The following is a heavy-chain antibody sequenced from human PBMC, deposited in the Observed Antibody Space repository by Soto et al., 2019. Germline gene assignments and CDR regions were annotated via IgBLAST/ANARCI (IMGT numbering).Heavy chain of an antibody. J-gene: IGHJ6*02. Sequence: TLSLTCSVSGGSFSSDSFIWSWVRQFPGKGLEWIGYIYYSGTTYYNPSLRSRVIMSVDTSKNQFSLKLSSVTAADTAVYYCARDHKWDGMDVWGQGTTVNVS. CDR3: ARDHKWDGMDV. CDR1: GGSFSSDSFI. CDR2: IYYSGTT. D-gene: IGHD1-26*01. V-gene: IGHV4-31*03.